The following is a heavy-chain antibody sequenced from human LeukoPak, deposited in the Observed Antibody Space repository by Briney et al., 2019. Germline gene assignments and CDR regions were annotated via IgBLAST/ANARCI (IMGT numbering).Heavy chain of an antibody. J-gene: IGHJ4*02. CDR2: INPNSGGT. V-gene: IGHV1-2*02. CDR3: ARGGQYCSSTTCYLDY. CDR1: GYTFTGYY. Sequence: ASVKVSCKASGYTFTGYYMHWVRQAPGQGLEWMGWINPNSGGTNYAQKFQGRVTMTRDTSISIAYMELSRLRSDDTAVYYCARGGQYCSSTTCYLDYWGQGTLVTVSS. D-gene: IGHD2-2*01.